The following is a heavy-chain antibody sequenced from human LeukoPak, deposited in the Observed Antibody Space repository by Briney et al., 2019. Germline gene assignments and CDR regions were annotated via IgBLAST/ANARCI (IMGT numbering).Heavy chain of an antibody. CDR1: GFTFSSYG. J-gene: IGHJ4*02. CDR2: ISKDGSNK. V-gene: IGHV3-30*18. Sequence: TGGPLRLSCAASGFTFSSYGMHWVRQAPGKGLEWVAVISKDGSNKYYADSVKGRFTIARDNSKNTLYLQMNSLRADDTAVYYCAKDGGTMVRGVMDYWGQGTLVTVSS. CDR3: AKDGGTMVRGVMDY. D-gene: IGHD3-10*01.